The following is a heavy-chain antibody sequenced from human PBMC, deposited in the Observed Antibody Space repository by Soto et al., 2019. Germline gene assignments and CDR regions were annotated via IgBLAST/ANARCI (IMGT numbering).Heavy chain of an antibody. Sequence: PGGSLRLSCAASGFTFSSYGMHWVRQAPGKGLEWVAVISYDGSNKYYADSVKGRFTISRDNSKNTLYLQMNSLRAEDTAVYYCAKEGERGYYGSGSVYYYYGMDVWGQGTTVTVS. J-gene: IGHJ6*02. CDR1: GFTFSSYG. CDR2: ISYDGSNK. D-gene: IGHD3-10*01. V-gene: IGHV3-30*18. CDR3: AKEGERGYYGSGSVYYYYGMDV.